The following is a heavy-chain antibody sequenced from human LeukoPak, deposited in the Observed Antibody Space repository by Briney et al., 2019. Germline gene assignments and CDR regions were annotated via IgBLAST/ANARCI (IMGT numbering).Heavy chain of an antibody. Sequence: SVKVSCKASGGTFSSYAIRWVRQAPGQGLEWMGGIIPIFGTANYAQKFQGRVTITADESTSTAYMELSSLRSEDTAVYYCARDDTGRDSGFDYWGQGTLVTVSS. CDR2: IIPIFGTA. J-gene: IGHJ4*02. D-gene: IGHD1-26*01. CDR1: GGTFSSYA. CDR3: ARDDTGRDSGFDY. V-gene: IGHV1-69*13.